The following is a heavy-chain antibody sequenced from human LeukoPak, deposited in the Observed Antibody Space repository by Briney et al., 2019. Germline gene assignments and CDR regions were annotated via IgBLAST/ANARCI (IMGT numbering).Heavy chain of an antibody. J-gene: IGHJ4*02. D-gene: IGHD6-19*01. CDR1: GYTFTSYY. V-gene: IGHV1-46*01. CDR3: ARPGIAVAGYDY. CDR2: INPSGGST. Sequence: ASVKVSCKASGYTFTSYYVHWVRQAPGQGLEWMGIINPSGGSTSYAQKFQGRVTMTRDTSTSTVYMELSSLRSEDTAVYYCARPGIAVAGYDYWGQGTLVTVSS.